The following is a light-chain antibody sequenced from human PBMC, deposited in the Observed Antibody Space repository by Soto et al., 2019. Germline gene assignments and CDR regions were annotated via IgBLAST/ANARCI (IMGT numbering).Light chain of an antibody. J-gene: IGKJ5*01. CDR2: GAS. CDR3: QQYSNWPPIT. V-gene: IGKV3-15*01. Sequence: EIVVTQSPATLSVSPVERATLSCRANEVVTTNLAWYQQKPGQAPRLLIYGASTRAAGIPARFSGSGSGTHFTLTISSVQSEDFAVYYCQQYSNWPPITFGQGTRLEIK. CDR1: EVVTTN.